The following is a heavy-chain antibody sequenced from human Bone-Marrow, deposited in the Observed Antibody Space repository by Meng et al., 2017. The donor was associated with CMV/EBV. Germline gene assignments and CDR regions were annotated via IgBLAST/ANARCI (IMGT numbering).Heavy chain of an antibody. CDR1: GFNVSTNY. Sequence: GESLKISCAASGFNVSTNYMSWVRQAPGKGLEWVSIIYVGGTTYYADSVKGRFTISRDNSKNTVYLQMNSLRAEDTAVYYCARGNVLRFFSPAPDAFDIWGQGTRVTGSS. CDR2: IYVGGTT. CDR3: ARGNVLRFFSPAPDAFDI. J-gene: IGHJ3*02. D-gene: IGHD3-3*01. V-gene: IGHV3-53*01.